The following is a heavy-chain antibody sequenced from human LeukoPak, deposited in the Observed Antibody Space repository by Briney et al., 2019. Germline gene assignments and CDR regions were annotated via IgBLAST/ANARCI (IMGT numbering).Heavy chain of an antibody. Sequence: GGSLRLSCAASGFTVSSNYMSWVRQAPGKGLEGVSVIYSGGSTYYADSVKGRFTISRDSSKNTLYLQMNNLRAEDTAVYYCARGSQDSGSYYLGYWGQGTLVTVPS. J-gene: IGHJ4*02. CDR3: ARGSQDSGSYYLGY. CDR1: GFTVSSNY. D-gene: IGHD3-10*01. V-gene: IGHV3-53*01. CDR2: IYSGGST.